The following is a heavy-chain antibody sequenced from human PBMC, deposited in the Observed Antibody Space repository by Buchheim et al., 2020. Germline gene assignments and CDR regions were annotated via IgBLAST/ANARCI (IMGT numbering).Heavy chain of an antibody. J-gene: IGHJ6*02. CDR2: ISYDGSNR. CDR1: GFTFSSYA. D-gene: IGHD2-2*03. CDR3: ASDRSSGDCSSTRCCYGMDV. V-gene: IGHV3-30*01. Sequence: QVQLVESGGGVVQPGRSLRLYCAASGFTFSSYAIHWVRQAPGKGLEWVAVISYDGSNRYYADSVKGRFTISRDNSKNTLYLQVNSLRGEDTAVYYCASDRSSGDCSSTRCCYGMDVWGQGTT.